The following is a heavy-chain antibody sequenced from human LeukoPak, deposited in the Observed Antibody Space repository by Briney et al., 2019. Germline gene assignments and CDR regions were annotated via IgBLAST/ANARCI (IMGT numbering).Heavy chain of an antibody. V-gene: IGHV1-24*01. CDR2: LDPEDGET. CDR3: ATVAGTTWDENWFDP. CDR1: GHTLTEKS. J-gene: IGHJ5*02. D-gene: IGHD1-7*01. Sequence: ASVKVSGKVSGHTLTEKSIHWVRQAPGKGREWMGGLDPEDGETLYAQKFQGRVTMTEHTSTDTAYMELSSLRSDDTAVYYCATVAGTTWDENWFDPWGQGTLVTVSS.